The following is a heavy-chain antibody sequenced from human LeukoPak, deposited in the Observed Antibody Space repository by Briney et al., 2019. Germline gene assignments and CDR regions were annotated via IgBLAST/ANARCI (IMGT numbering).Heavy chain of an antibody. CDR1: GFTFSSYW. CDR3: ATNLPLHYYYGSRGDYYYGIDV. D-gene: IGHD3-22*01. Sequence: SGGSLRLSCAASGFTFSSYWMHWVRQAPGKGLEWVANIKQDGGDKNYVDSVKGRFTISRDNAKNSLYLQMNSLRAEDTAVYYCATNLPLHYYYGSRGDYYYGIDVWGQGTTVTVSS. J-gene: IGHJ6*02. V-gene: IGHV3-7*03. CDR2: IKQDGGDK.